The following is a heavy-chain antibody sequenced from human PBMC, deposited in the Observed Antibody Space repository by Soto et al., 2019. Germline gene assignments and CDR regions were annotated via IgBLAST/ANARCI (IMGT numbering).Heavy chain of an antibody. CDR3: AKKGGGSWGGYSPRFGYYYYMDV. V-gene: IGHV3-23*01. D-gene: IGHD3-10*01. J-gene: IGHJ6*03. CDR1: GFTFSSYA. CDR2: ISGSGGST. Sequence: GGSLRLSCAASGFTFSSYAMSWVRQAPGKGLEWVSAISGSGGSTYYADSVKGRFTISRDNSRNTLYLQMNSLRAEDTAVYYCAKKGGGSWGGYSPRFGYYYYMDVWGKGTTVTVSS.